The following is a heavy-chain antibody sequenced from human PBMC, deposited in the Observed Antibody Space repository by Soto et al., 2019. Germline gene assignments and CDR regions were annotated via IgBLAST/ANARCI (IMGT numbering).Heavy chain of an antibody. Sequence: QVQMQESGPGLVKPSGTLSLTCAVSGGSISSDNWWSWVRQPPGKGLEWIGEIYHSGRTNYNPSLKRGVIISADTSKNQFALPLSSVAAAGTAVYYCARDQDRGCGLDSWGLGTLVTVSS. CDR3: ARDQDRGCGLDS. J-gene: IGHJ4*02. CDR1: GGSISSDNW. CDR2: IYHSGRT. V-gene: IGHV4-4*02. D-gene: IGHD6-19*01.